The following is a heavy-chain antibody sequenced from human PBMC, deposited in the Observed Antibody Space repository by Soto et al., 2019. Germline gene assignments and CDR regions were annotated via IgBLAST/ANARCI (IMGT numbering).Heavy chain of an antibody. D-gene: IGHD4-4*01. CDR1: GFTFSSYA. CDR3: ANSFMTTVTGGPEYFQH. CDR2: ISGSGGST. J-gene: IGHJ1*01. Sequence: PGGSLRLSCAASGFTFSSYAMSWVRQAPGKGLEWVSAISGSGGSTYYADSVKGRFTISRDNSKNTLYLQMNSLRAEDTAVYYCANSFMTTVTGGPEYFQHWGQGTLVTVSS. V-gene: IGHV3-23*01.